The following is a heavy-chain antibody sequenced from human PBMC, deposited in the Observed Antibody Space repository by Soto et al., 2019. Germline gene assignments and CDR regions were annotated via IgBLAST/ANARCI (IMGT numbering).Heavy chain of an antibody. D-gene: IGHD5-18*01. CDR2: ISPKSGGT. CDR1: GYTFSDYY. CDR3: ARGPRPQLWFPSVY. Sequence: QVQLVQSGAEVQKPGTSVKVSCKASGYTFSDYYLHWVRQAPGQGLEWMGWISPKSGGTHFAPKFEGRVTLTTDTSISTAFMEVSRLSSDDTAVYYCARGPRPQLWFPSVYWGQGTLVTVSS. J-gene: IGHJ4*02. V-gene: IGHV1-2*02.